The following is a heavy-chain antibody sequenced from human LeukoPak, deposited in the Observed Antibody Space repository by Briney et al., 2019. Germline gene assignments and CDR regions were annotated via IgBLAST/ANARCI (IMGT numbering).Heavy chain of an antibody. V-gene: IGHV3-30*04. CDR1: GFTFSSYA. D-gene: IGHD2-8*01. J-gene: IGHJ5*02. CDR2: ISYDGSNK. Sequence: GGSLRLSCAASGFTFSSYAMHWVRQAPGKGLEWVVVISYDGSNKYYADSVKGRFTISRDNSKNTLYLQMNSLRAEDTAVYYCARDRVLRGGFDPWGQGTLVTVSS. CDR3: ARDRVLRGGFDP.